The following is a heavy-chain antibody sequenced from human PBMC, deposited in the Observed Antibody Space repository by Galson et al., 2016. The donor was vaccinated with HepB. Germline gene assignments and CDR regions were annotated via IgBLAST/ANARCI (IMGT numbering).Heavy chain of an antibody. V-gene: IGHV4-30-2*01. CDR3: ARRAGDEDAFDF. CDR1: GASVSTHGYS. J-gene: IGHJ3*01. CDR2: SHHSGSA. D-gene: IGHD7-27*01. Sequence: TLSLTCVVSGASVSTHGYSWSWIRQPPGKGLECIGFSHHSGSAYYNPSLKSRVTISIDRSKNEFSLRLNSVTAADTAVYFCARRAGDEDAFDFWGQGTMVTVAS.